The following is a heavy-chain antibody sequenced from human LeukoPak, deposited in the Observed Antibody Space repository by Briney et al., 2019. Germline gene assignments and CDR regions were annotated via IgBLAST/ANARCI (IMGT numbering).Heavy chain of an antibody. CDR3: ARDGYFYASGTYFYESGPAAPDY. V-gene: IGHV4-61*05. J-gene: IGHJ4*02. CDR2: IYHSGST. Sequence: PSETLSLTCTVSGGSISRSTYYWGWIRQPPGRGLEWIGYIYHSGSTNYNPSLKSRVTISVDRSKNQFSLQLSSVTAADTAVYYCARDGYFYASGTYFYESGPAAPDYWGQGTLVTVSS. CDR1: GGSISRSTYY. D-gene: IGHD3-10*01.